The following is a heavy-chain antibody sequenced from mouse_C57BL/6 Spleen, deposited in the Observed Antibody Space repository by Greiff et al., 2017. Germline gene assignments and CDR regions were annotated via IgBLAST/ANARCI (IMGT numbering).Heavy chain of an antibody. D-gene: IGHD2-4*01. Sequence: VKLMESGAELVRPGTSVKVSCKASGYAFTNYLIEWVKQRPGQGLEWIGVINPGSGGTNYNEKFKGKATLTADKSSSTAYMQLSSLTSEDSAVYFCARFDYDERDYWGQGTTLTVSS. J-gene: IGHJ2*01. CDR2: INPGSGGT. CDR3: ARFDYDERDY. CDR1: GYAFTNYL. V-gene: IGHV1-54*01.